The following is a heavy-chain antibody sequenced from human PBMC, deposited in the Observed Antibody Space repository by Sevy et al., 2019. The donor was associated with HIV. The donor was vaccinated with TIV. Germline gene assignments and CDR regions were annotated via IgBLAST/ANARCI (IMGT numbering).Heavy chain of an antibody. J-gene: IGHJ4*02. V-gene: IGHV3-23*01. CDR3: AREGCTQPHDY. D-gene: IGHD2-8*01. CDR2: FSFGCGRI. CDR1: GFTFAKYS. Sequence: GGSLRLSCAASGFTFAKYSMSWXXXAPGKGLEWVSTFSFGCGRINYADSVKGRFTISRDDSKNTLFLQMNSLRAEDTATYFCAREGCTQPHDYWGQGTLVTVSS.